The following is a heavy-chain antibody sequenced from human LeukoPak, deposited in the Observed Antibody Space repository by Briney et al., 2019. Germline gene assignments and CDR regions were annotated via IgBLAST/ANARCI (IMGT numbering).Heavy chain of an antibody. D-gene: IGHD4-23*01. CDR2: IYHSGST. CDR3: ARTVYGGNPSYYYYCMDV. Sequence: SGTLSLTCTVSGYSISSGYYWGWIRQPPGKGLEWIGSIYHSGSTYYNPSLKSRVTISVDTSKNQFSLKLSSVTAADTAVYYCARTVYGGNPSYYYYCMDVWGKGTTVTISS. J-gene: IGHJ6*03. CDR1: GYSISSGYY. V-gene: IGHV4-38-2*02.